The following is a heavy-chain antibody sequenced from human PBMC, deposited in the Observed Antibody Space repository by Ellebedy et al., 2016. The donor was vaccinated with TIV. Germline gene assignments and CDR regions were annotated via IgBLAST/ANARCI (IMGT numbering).Heavy chain of an antibody. Sequence: SVKVSXXASGGTFSSYAISWVRQAPGQGLEWMGGIIPIFGTANYAQKFQGRVTITADESTSTAYMELSSLRSEDTAVYYCARDPPPLRPYSGSYERFDYWGQGTLVTVSS. CDR1: GGTFSSYA. CDR3: ARDPPPLRPYSGSYERFDY. CDR2: IIPIFGTA. V-gene: IGHV1-69*13. D-gene: IGHD1-26*01. J-gene: IGHJ4*02.